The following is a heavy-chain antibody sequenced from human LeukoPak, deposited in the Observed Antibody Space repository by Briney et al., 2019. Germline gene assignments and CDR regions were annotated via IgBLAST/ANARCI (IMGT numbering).Heavy chain of an antibody. D-gene: IGHD4-23*01. V-gene: IGHV5-51*01. CDR1: GYNFPSSW. J-gene: IGHJ4*02. CDR2: IYPGDSDT. CDR3: ARVYGGNSVDY. Sequence: GESLKISCKGSGYNFPSSWIGWVRQMPGKGLEWMGIIYPGDSDTKYSPSFQGQVTISADKSIDTAYLQWSSLKASDTATYYCARVYGGNSVDYWGQGTLVTVSS.